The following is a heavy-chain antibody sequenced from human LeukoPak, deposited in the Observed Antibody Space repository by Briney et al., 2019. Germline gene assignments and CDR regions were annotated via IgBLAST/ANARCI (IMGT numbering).Heavy chain of an antibody. D-gene: IGHD3-10*01. J-gene: IGHJ3*02. CDR1: GFTFSNAW. CDR3: TTDAEFDAFDI. Sequence: GGSLRLSCAAYGFTFSNAWMSWVRQAPGKGLEWVGRIKSKTDGGTTDYDALVKGRFNISRDDSKNTLYLQMNSLKTEDTAVYYCTTDAEFDAFDIWGQGTMVTVSS. V-gene: IGHV3-15*01. CDR2: IKSKTDGGTT.